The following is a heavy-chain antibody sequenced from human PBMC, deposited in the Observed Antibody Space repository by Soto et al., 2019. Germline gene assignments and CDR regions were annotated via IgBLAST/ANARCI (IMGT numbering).Heavy chain of an antibody. CDR1: GYTFTNYF. CDR2: INPSDGGT. Sequence: GASVKVSFKASGYTFTNYFTHWLRQAPGHGLEWMGMINPSDGGTNYAQNFQGRVTMTRDTSTNTVYMELSSLTSEDTAVYYCARDRRYCSGTSCYTFLGPDYWGQGTLVTVSS. D-gene: IGHD2-2*02. CDR3: ARDRRYCSGTSCYTFLGPDY. V-gene: IGHV1-46*01. J-gene: IGHJ4*02.